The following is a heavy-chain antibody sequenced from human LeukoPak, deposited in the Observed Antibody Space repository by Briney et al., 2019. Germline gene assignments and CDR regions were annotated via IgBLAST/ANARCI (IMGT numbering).Heavy chain of an antibody. J-gene: IGHJ4*02. Sequence: SETLSLTCTVSGGSFSNYNYYWGWIRQSPGKGLEWIGSIHYVGSTYYNPSLKSRVTISVDTSKNQFSLNLSSVTAADTAVYYCARQNNFDFWSGFFDYWGLGALVTFSS. CDR1: GGSFSNYNYY. D-gene: IGHD3-3*01. CDR3: ARQNNFDFWSGFFDY. CDR2: IHYVGST. V-gene: IGHV4-39*01.